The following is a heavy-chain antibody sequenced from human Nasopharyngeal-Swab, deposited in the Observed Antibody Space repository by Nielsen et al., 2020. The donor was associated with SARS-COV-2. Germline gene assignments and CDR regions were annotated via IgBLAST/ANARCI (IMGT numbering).Heavy chain of an antibody. CDR3: ATGAFDI. Sequence: GGSLRLSCAASGFAFSNYAMHWVRQAPGKGLEWVAVISYDGSNKYYADSVKGRFTISRDNSKNTLYLQMNSLRAEDTAVYYCATGAFDIWGQGTMVTVSS. J-gene: IGHJ3*02. CDR1: GFAFSNYA. CDR2: ISYDGSNK. V-gene: IGHV3-30-3*01.